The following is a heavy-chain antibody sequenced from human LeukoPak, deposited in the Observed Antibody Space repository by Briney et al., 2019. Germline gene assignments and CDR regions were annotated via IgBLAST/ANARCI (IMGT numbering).Heavy chain of an antibody. J-gene: IGHJ5*02. CDR2: ISSSSSYI. CDR1: GFTFSSYS. CDR3: AKGRERVAATGLDP. Sequence: GGSLRLSCAASGFTFSSYSMNWVRQAPGKGLEWVSSISSSSSYIYYADSVKGRFTISRDNAKNSLYLQMNSLRAEDMALYYCAKGRERVAATGLDPWGQGTLVTVSS. D-gene: IGHD2-15*01. V-gene: IGHV3-21*04.